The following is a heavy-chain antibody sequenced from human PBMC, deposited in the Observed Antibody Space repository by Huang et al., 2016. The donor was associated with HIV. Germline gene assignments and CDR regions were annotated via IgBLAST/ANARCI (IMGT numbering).Heavy chain of an antibody. CDR2: MNPKSGNG. CDR3: ARGFGINYNHEAFDV. J-gene: IGHJ3*01. CDR1: GYTFTNYD. Sequence: QIQLAQSGAEVKKPGASVKVSCKASGYTFTNYDINWVRQASGQGFEWRGLMNPKSGNGGYTKKFQGRVAILRNSSINTSYLEVTSLTSEDTAVYYCARGFGINYNHEAFDVWGQGTMVTVSS. D-gene: IGHD3-10*01. V-gene: IGHV1-8*01.